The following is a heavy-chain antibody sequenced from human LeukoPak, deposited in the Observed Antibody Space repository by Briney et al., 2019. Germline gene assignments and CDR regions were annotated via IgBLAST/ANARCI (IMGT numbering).Heavy chain of an antibody. D-gene: IGHD5-12*01. Sequence: GGSLRLSCAASGFTFSDYYMSWIRQAPGKGLEWVSIISTGGMTKNNADSVKGRFTISRDNANNLYLQMNSLRAEDTAVYYCARDQSVYSPRPFDFWGQGTLVTVSS. CDR2: ISTGGMTK. J-gene: IGHJ4*02. CDR1: GFTFSDYY. CDR3: ARDQSVYSPRPFDF. V-gene: IGHV3-11*04.